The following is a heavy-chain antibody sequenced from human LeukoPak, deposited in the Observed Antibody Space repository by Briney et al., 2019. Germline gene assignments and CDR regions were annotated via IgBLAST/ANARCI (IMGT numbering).Heavy chain of an antibody. CDR3: ARQTALIYYYDSSGYQYYFDY. Sequence: SETLSLTCTVSGGSISSSSYYWGWIRQPPGKGLEWIGSIYYSGSTYYNPSLKSRVTISVDTSKNQFSLKLSSVTAADTAVYYCARQTALIYYYDSSGYQYYFDYWGQGTLVTVSS. CDR1: GGSISSSSYY. J-gene: IGHJ4*02. CDR2: IYYSGST. D-gene: IGHD3-22*01. V-gene: IGHV4-39*01.